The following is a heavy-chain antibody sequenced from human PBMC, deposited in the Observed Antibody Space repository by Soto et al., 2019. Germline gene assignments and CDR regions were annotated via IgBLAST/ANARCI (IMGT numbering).Heavy chain of an antibody. Sequence: AASVKVSCKASGYTFTSYGISWVRQAPGQGLEWMGWISAYNGNTNYALKLQGRVTMTTDTSTSTAYMELRSLRSDDTAVYYCARVRWSDLYGMDVWGQGTTVTVSS. CDR3: ARVRWSDLYGMDV. CDR1: GYTFTSYG. V-gene: IGHV1-18*01. J-gene: IGHJ6*02. D-gene: IGHD2-15*01. CDR2: ISAYNGNT.